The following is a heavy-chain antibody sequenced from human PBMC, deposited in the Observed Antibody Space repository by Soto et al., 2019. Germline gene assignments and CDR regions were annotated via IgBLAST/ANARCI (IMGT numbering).Heavy chain of an antibody. J-gene: IGHJ4*02. V-gene: IGHV3-48*01. CDR1: GFPFSSYS. D-gene: IGHD3-10*01. CDR2: ISSSSSTI. CDR3: ASANYYGSPGDFDY. Sequence: EVQLVETGGGLVQPGGSLRLSCAASGFPFSSYSMNWVRQAPGKGLEWVSYISSSSSTIYYADSVKGRFTISRDNAKNSLYLQMNSRRAEDTAVYYCASANYYGSPGDFDYWGQGTLVTVSS.